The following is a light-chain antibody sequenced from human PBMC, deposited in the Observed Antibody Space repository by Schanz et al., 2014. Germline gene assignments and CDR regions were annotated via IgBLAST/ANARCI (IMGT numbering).Light chain of an antibody. CDR2: DVS. CDR1: SSDVGAYNY. J-gene: IGLJ3*02. CDR3: CSYAGSSTWV. Sequence: QSALTQPASVSGSPGQSITISCTGTSSDVGAYNYVSWYQQHPGKAPKLMIYDVSNRPSGVSNRLSGSKSGNTASLTISGLQAEDEADYYCCSYAGSSTWVFGGGTKLTVL. V-gene: IGLV2-14*01.